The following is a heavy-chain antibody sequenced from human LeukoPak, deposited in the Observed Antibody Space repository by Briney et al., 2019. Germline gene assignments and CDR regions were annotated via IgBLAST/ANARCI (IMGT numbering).Heavy chain of an antibody. CDR1: GYTFTSYG. V-gene: IGHV1-18*01. D-gene: IGHD6-19*01. CDR3: ARVGEYSSGWTYFDY. Sequence: ASVKVSCKASGYTFTSYGISWVRQAPGQGLEWMGWISAYNGNINYAQKLQGRVTMTTDTSTSTAYMELRSLRSDDTAVYYCARVGEYSSGWTYFDYWGQGTLVTVSS. J-gene: IGHJ4*02. CDR2: ISAYNGNI.